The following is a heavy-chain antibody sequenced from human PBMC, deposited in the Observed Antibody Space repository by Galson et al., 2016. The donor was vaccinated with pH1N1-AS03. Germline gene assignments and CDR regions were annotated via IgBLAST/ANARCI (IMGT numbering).Heavy chain of an antibody. D-gene: IGHD2-2*01. Sequence: SLRLSCAASGFIFSNIGMNWVRQVPGKGPEWVSSIDSSGSHIYYAHSLKGRFTVSRDNAKNSLFLQMNSLIADEDTAVYYCVTDGTFGSTVERWGQGSLVTVSS. CDR3: VTDGTFGSTVER. CDR1: GFIFSNIG. J-gene: IGHJ4*02. V-gene: IGHV3-21*06. CDR2: IDSSGSHI.